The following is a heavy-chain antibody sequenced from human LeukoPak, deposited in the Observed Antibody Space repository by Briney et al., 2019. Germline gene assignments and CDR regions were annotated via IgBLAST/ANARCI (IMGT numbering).Heavy chain of an antibody. D-gene: IGHD4-17*01. J-gene: IGHJ4*02. V-gene: IGHV4-59*01. Sequence: RTSETLSLTCTVSGGSISSYYWSWIRQPPGKGLEWIGYIYYSGSTNYNPSLKSRVTISVDTSKNQFSLKLSSVTAADTAVYYCARGDYGDSDFDYWGQGTLVTVSS. CDR2: IYYSGST. CDR1: GGSISSYY. CDR3: ARGDYGDSDFDY.